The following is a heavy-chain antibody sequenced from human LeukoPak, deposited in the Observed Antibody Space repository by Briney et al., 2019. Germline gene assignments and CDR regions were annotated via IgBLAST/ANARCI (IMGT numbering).Heavy chain of an antibody. CDR3: ARAGIVVVPAATDYFDY. CDR2: IYYSGST. J-gene: IGHJ4*02. Sequence: SETLSLTRTVSGGSISSGDYYWSWIRQPPGKGLEWIGYIYYSGSTYYNPSLKSRVTISVDTSKNQFSLKLSSVTAADTAVYYCARAGIVVVPAATDYFDYWGQGTLVTVSS. D-gene: IGHD2-2*01. V-gene: IGHV4-30-4*08. CDR1: GGSISSGDYY.